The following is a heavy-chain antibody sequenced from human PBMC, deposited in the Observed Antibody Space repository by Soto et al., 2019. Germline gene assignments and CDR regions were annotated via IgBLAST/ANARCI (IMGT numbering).Heavy chain of an antibody. J-gene: IGHJ1*01. Sequence: GGSLRLSCAASGFTFGTYWMSWVRQAPGKGLEWVSGINWNSGSIGYGDSVKGRFAISRDNAKNSLHLQMNSLSAEDTAFYYCVKDESINWYSGHFRHWGQGTLVTVSS. V-gene: IGHV3-9*01. CDR3: VKDESINWYSGHFRH. D-gene: IGHD6-13*01. CDR2: INWNSGSI. CDR1: GFTFGTYW.